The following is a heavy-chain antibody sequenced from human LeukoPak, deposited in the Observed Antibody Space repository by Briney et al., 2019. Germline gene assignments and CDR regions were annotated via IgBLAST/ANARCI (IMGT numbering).Heavy chain of an antibody. CDR3: ARETEMANLDY. CDR2: IKQDGSEK. Sequence: GGSLRLSCTASGFTFSSYWMNWVRQAPGKGLEWVANIKQDGSEKYYVDSVKGRFTISRDNAKKSLYLQMNSLRAEDTAVYYCARETEMANLDYWGQGSLVTVSS. V-gene: IGHV3-7*04. D-gene: IGHD5-24*01. J-gene: IGHJ4*02. CDR1: GFTFSSYW.